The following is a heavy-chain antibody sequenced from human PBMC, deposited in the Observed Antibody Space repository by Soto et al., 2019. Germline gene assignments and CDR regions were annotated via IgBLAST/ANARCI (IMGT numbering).Heavy chain of an antibody. CDR2: ISFDGRDI. J-gene: IGHJ4*02. D-gene: IGHD3-10*01. V-gene: IGHV3-30*18. Sequence: QVQLVESGGGVVHPGTSLRLSCGTSGFTFSSFAMDWVRQAPGKGLEWVAAISFDGRDISYRESVKGRFTISRDKFKNTVYLQMNSLRPEDTAVYYCAKESLDYLDASRFHAPAVDHWGQGTLVTVSS. CDR1: GFTFSSFA. CDR3: AKESLDYLDASRFHAPAVDH.